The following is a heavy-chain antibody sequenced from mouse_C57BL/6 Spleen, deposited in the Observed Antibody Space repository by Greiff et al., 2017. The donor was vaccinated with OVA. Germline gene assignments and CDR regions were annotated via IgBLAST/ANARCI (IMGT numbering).Heavy chain of an antibody. CDR2: ISDGGSYT. J-gene: IGHJ2*01. D-gene: IGHD4-1*01. CDR1: GFTFSSYA. CDR3: ARENWDTD. V-gene: IGHV5-4*01. Sequence: EVKLMESGGGLVKPGGSLKLSCAASGFTFSSYAMSWVRQTPEKRLEWVATISDGGSYTYYPDNVKGRFTISRDNAKNNLYLQMSHLKSEDTAMYYCARENWDTDWGQGTTLTVSS.